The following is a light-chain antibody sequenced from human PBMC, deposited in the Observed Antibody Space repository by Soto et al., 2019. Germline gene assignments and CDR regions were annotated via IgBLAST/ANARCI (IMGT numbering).Light chain of an antibody. CDR1: QNINNY. Sequence: DIQMTQSPSSMSASVGDRVTITCQASQNINNYLNWYHKTPGRAPKLLIYDASNLEAGVPSRFRGSGSGTDFTFTISRLQPEDTATYYCQQYENLPTFGQGTRLEIK. J-gene: IGKJ5*01. CDR3: QQYENLPT. V-gene: IGKV1-33*01. CDR2: DAS.